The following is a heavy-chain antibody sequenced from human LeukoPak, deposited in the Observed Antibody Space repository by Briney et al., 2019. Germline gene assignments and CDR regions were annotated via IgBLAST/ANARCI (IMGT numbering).Heavy chain of an antibody. CDR3: ARHWVGSSGGYFDY. Sequence: SETLSLTCIVSGGSISSYYWSWIRQPPGKGLDWIGYIYYSGSTNYNPSLKSRVTISVDTSKNQFSLKLSSVTAADTAVYYCARHWVGSSGGYFDYWGQGTLVTVSS. V-gene: IGHV4-59*08. J-gene: IGHJ4*02. D-gene: IGHD6-13*01. CDR1: GGSISSYY. CDR2: IYYSGST.